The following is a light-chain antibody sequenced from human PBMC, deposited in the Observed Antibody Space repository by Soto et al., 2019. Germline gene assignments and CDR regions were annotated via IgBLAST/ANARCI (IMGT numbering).Light chain of an antibody. J-gene: IGKJ2*01. V-gene: IGKV3-15*01. CDR3: QQYNKWPYT. CDR2: GAS. CDR1: QSVSCN. Sequence: EIVMTQSPATLSVSPGERAALSCRASQSVSCNFAWYQQKPGQAPRLLIYGASARATGIPARFSGSGSGTEFTLTISSLQSEDFAVYYCQQYNKWPYTFGQGTKVAIK.